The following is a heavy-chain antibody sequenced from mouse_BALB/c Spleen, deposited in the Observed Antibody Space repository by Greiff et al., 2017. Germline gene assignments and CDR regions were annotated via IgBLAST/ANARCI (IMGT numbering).Heavy chain of an antibody. D-gene: IGHD1-1*01. V-gene: IGHV5-17*02. CDR3: ARLYYGSSYGGYCDY. Sequence: DVKLVESGGGLVQPGGSRKLSCAASGFTFSSFGMHWVRQAPEKGLEWVAYISSGSSTIYYADTVKGRFTISRDNPKNTLFLQMTSLRSEDTAMYYCARLYYGSSYGGYCDYGGKGTSLTVSS. J-gene: IGHJ2*03. CDR2: ISSGSSTI. CDR1: GFTFSSFG.